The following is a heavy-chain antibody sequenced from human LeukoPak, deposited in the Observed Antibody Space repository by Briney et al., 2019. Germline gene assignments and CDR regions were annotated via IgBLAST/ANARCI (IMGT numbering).Heavy chain of an antibody. V-gene: IGHV4-38-2*02. CDR2: IYHSGST. D-gene: IGHD2-2*01. Sequence: PSETLSPTCTVSGYSISSGYYWGWIRQPPGKGLEWIGSIYHSGSTYYNPSLKSRVTISVDTSKNQFSLKLSSVTAADTAVYYCNIVVVPAAAYYYYMDVWGKGTTVTVSS. CDR3: NIVVVPAAAYYYYMDV. CDR1: GYSISSGYY. J-gene: IGHJ6*03.